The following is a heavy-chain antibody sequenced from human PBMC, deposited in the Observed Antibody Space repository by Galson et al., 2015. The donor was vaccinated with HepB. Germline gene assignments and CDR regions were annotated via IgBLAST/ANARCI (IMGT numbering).Heavy chain of an antibody. CDR3: ARHPNYYDSSGYWLDY. Sequence: QSGAEVKKPGESLKISCKGSGYRFASYWIGWVRQMPGKGLEWMGRIDPSDSYTNYSPSFQGHVTISADKSISTAYLQWSSLKASDTAMYYCARHPNYYDSSGYWLDYWGQGTLVTVSS. D-gene: IGHD3-22*01. CDR1: GYRFASYW. CDR2: IDPSDSYT. V-gene: IGHV5-10-1*01. J-gene: IGHJ4*02.